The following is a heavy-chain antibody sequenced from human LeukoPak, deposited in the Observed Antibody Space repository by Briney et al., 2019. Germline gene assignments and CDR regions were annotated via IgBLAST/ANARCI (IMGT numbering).Heavy chain of an antibody. V-gene: IGHV4-4*07. D-gene: IGHD3-3*01. J-gene: IGHJ5*01. CDR1: GDSSGNYY. CDR2: IYTSGST. CDR3: AREGFHLTIFGVTWFDS. Sequence: SETLSLTCTVSGDSSGNYYWSWIRQPAGKGLEWIGRIYTSGSTNYNPSLKSRVTISVDTSKNQFSLRLSSVTAADTAVYYCAREGFHLTIFGVTWFDSWGQGTLVTVSS.